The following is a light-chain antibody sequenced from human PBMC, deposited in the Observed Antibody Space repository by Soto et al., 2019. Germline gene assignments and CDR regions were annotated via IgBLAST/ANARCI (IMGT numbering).Light chain of an antibody. CDR3: QKTYSTPFT. CDR1: QTISNY. J-gene: IGKJ3*01. V-gene: IGKV1-39*01. CDR2: AAS. Sequence: DIQMTQSPSSLSASVGDRVTITCRASQTISNYLNWYQEKPGKAPKLLIYAASNLQSGVPSRFSGSGSGTEFTLTISNLQPEDFANYYCQKTYSTPFTFGPGTNVDI.